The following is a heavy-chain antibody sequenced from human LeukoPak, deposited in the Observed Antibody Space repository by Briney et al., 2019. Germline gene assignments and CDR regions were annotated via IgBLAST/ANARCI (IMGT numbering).Heavy chain of an antibody. J-gene: IGHJ4*02. D-gene: IGHD5-18*01. Sequence: GGSLRLSCAASGFTFSSYSMNWVRQAPGKGLEWVSAISGSGGSTYYADSVKGRFTISRDNSKNTLYLQMNSLRAEDTAVYYFAREIMDTAMVNDYWGQGTLVTVSS. V-gene: IGHV3-23*01. CDR1: GFTFSSYS. CDR2: ISGSGGST. CDR3: AREIMDTAMVNDY.